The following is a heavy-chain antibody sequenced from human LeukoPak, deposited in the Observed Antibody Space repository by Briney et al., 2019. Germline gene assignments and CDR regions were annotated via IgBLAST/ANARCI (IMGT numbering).Heavy chain of an antibody. CDR1: GGSISSYY. Sequence: SETLSLTCTVYGGSISSYYWSWIRQPPGKGLEWIGYIYYSGSTNYNPSLKSRVTISVDTSKNQFSLKLSSVTAADTAVYYCARGVLDYYYMDVWGKGTTVTVSS. CDR3: ARGVLDYYYMDV. V-gene: IGHV4-59*01. J-gene: IGHJ6*03. CDR2: IYYSGST.